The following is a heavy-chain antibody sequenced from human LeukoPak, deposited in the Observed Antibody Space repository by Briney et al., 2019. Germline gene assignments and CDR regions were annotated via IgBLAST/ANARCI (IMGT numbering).Heavy chain of an antibody. CDR3: ARVNCSGGSCYHDY. Sequence: GGSLRLSCAASGFTFSSYGMHWVRQAPGKGLEWVAVIWYDGSNKYYADSVKGRFTISRDNSKNTLYLQMSSLRAEDTAVYYCARVNCSGGSCYHDYWGQGTLVTVSS. V-gene: IGHV3-33*01. CDR1: GFTFSSYG. CDR2: IWYDGSNK. D-gene: IGHD2-15*01. J-gene: IGHJ4*02.